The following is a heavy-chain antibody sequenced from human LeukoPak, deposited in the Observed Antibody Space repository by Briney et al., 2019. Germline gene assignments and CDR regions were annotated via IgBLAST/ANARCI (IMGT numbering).Heavy chain of an antibody. J-gene: IGHJ1*01. CDR1: GFTFSSYA. D-gene: IGHD3-22*01. CDR3: AKDREGYYDSSGYYIAEYFQH. CDR2: ISGSGGST. V-gene: IGHV3-23*01. Sequence: PGKSPRLSCAASGFTFSSYAMSWVRQAPGKGLEWVSAISGSGGSTYYADSVKGRFTISRDNSKNTLYLQMNSLRAEDTAVYYCAKDREGYYDSSGYYIAEYFQHWGQGTLVTVSS.